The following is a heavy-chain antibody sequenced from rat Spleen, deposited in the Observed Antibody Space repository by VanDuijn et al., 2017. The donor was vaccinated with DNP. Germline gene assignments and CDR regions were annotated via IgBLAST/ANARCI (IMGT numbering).Heavy chain of an antibody. Sequence: EVQLVESGGGLVQPGRSLKLSCAASGFTFSNYYMAWIRQVPGKGLEWVASITGSGGSSYYPDSVKGRFTISRVNAKNTQYLQMDGLRSEDTATYYCARRKIFNNYLDYWGQGVMVTVSS. V-gene: IGHV5S13*01. CDR3: ARRKIFNNYLDY. CDR1: GFTFSNYY. J-gene: IGHJ2*01. D-gene: IGHD1-3*01. CDR2: ITGSGGSS.